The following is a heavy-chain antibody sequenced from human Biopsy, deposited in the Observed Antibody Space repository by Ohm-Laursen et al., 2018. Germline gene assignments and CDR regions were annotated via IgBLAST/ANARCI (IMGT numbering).Heavy chain of an antibody. CDR1: GGSISTYY. V-gene: IGHV4-59*01. CDR2: IYSSGST. D-gene: IGHD5-24*01. CDR3: ARVMTTIGYYYAMDV. J-gene: IGHJ6*02. Sequence: GTLSLTCTVSGGSISTYYWTWIRQPPGKGLEWLGYIYSSGSTNYNPSLQRRVTISVDTSKSQFSLKLTSVTAAETAVYYCARVMTTIGYYYAMDVWGQGTTVTVSS.